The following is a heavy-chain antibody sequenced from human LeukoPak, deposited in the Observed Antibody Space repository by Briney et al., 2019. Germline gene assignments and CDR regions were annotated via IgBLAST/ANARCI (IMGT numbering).Heavy chain of an antibody. CDR3: ARDCSGGSCYGAFDI. J-gene: IGHJ3*02. V-gene: IGHV4-30-4*08. CDR1: GGSISSGGYY. Sequence: SETLSLTCTVSGGSISSGGYYWSWIRQHPGKGLEWIGYIYYSGSTYYNPSLKSRITISVDTSENRFSLKLSSVTATDTAVYYCARDCSGGSCYGAFDIWGQGTMVTVSS. D-gene: IGHD2-15*01. CDR2: IYYSGST.